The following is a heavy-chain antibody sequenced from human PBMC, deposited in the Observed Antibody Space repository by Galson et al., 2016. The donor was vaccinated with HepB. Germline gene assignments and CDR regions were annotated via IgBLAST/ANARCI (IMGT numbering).Heavy chain of an antibody. CDR3: ATDLYYYPTSGSLSTY. V-gene: IGHV3-23*01. J-gene: IGHJ4*02. D-gene: IGHD3-22*01. Sequence: SLRLSCAVSGFTFSRHAMHWVRQAPGMGLEWVSSISGVGRTTYYADSVKGRFTISRDNSKNMLYLQMNSLRAEDTALYYCATDLYYYPTSGSLSTYWGQGTLVTVSS. CDR1: GFTFSRHA. CDR2: ISGVGRTT.